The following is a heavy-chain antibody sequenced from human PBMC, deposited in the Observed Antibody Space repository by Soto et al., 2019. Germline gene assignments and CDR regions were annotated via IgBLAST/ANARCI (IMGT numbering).Heavy chain of an antibody. CDR2: ICSASSET. J-gene: IGHJ4*02. Sequence: AGSLRLCCEASGFTFSRGSMNWVREVPGKGLEWVSSICSASSETGYADSVKCRFIISRDNAQNTPFLQMNTLRPEDSAIYYCARVAYWGPGTQVTVSS. CDR3: ARVAY. V-gene: IGHV3-21*01. CDR1: GFTFSRGS.